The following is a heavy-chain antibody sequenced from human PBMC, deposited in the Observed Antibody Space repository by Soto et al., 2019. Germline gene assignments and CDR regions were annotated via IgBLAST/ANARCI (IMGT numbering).Heavy chain of an antibody. Sequence: SVKVSCKASGGTFSSYAISWVRQAPGQGLEWMGGIIPIFGTANYAQKFQGRVTITADESTSTAYMELSSLRSEDTAVYYCERRRRQWLARDDYYGMDVGGRG. CDR1: GGTFSSYA. J-gene: IGHJ6*02. V-gene: IGHV1-69*13. D-gene: IGHD6-19*01. CDR3: ERRRRQWLARDDYYGMDV. CDR2: IIPIFGTA.